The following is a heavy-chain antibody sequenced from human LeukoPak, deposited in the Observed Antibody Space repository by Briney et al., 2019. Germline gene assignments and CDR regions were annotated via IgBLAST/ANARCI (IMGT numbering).Heavy chain of an antibody. CDR3: AREDGYCSGGNCYSYFDS. CDR1: GFTFSHFW. D-gene: IGHD2-15*01. J-gene: IGHJ4*02. V-gene: IGHV3-7*01. CDR2: ITKTGGET. Sequence: GGSLRLSCAASGFTFSHFWMSWVRQAPGKGLEWVAYITKTGGETYYVDSVKGRFTITRDNTRNSLFLQMYSLRAEDTAVYFCAREDGYCSGGNCYSYFDSWGQGTLVTVSS.